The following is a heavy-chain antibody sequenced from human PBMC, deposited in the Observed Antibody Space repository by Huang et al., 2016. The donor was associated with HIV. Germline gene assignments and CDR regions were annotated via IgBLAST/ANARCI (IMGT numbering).Heavy chain of an antibody. V-gene: IGHV1-69*13. CDR2: TIPIFGTA. J-gene: IGHJ4*02. CDR3: ARARGYYDSSVSYYFDY. Sequence: QVQLVQSGAEVKKPGSSVKVSCKASGGTFSSYAISWVRQAPGQGLEGMGVTIPIFGTANYAQKFQGRVTITADESTSTAYMELSSLRSEDTAVYYCARARGYYDSSVSYYFDYWGQGTLVTVSS. CDR1: GGTFSSYA. D-gene: IGHD3-22*01.